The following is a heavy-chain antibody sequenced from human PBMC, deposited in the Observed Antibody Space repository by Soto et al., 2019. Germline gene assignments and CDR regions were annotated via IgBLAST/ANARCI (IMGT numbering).Heavy chain of an antibody. CDR1: GGSISSSNW. CDR3: ARDLYYSSGRYFDHDAFDI. V-gene: IGHV4-4*02. D-gene: IGHD6-19*01. Sequence: PSETLSLTCAVSGGSISSSNWWSWVRQPPGKGLEWIGEIYHSGSTNYNPSLKSRVTISVDKSKNQFSLKLSSVTAADTAVYYCARDLYYSSGRYFDHDAFDIWGQGTVVTVSS. CDR2: IYHSGST. J-gene: IGHJ3*02.